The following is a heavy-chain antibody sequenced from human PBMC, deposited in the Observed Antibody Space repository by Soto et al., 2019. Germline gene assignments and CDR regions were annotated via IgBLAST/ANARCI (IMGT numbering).Heavy chain of an antibody. J-gene: IGHJ4*02. V-gene: IGHV4-34*01. CDR2: INHSGST. Sequence: QVQLQQWDAGLLKPSETLSLTCAVYDGSSNNYYWSWIRQPPGKGLEWIGEINHSGSTNYNASLKSRVTISEDTSKKQFSLELRFVTAADTAVYYCARGGLIRGVLYYWGQGTLVTVSS. D-gene: IGHD3-10*01. CDR1: DGSSNNYY. CDR3: ARGGLIRGVLYY.